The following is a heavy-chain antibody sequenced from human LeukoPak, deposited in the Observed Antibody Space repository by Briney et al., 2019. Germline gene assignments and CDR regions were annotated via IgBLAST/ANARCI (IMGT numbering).Heavy chain of an antibody. CDR2: INPTTGGT. Sequence: GASVKVSCKASGYTFSDYNINWVRQAPGQGLEWMGWINPTTGGTNAPQKFQGRLTMTRDTSIRTAYMDLKWLTHGDTAVYFCVRGGRSSLSRGLTLGYWGPGTLVTVSS. J-gene: IGHJ4*02. V-gene: IGHV1-2*02. CDR3: VRGGRSSLSRGLTLGY. D-gene: IGHD2-2*01. CDR1: GYTFSDYN.